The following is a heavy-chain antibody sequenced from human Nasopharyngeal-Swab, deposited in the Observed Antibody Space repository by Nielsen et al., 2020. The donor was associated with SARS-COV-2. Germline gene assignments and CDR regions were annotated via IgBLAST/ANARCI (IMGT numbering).Heavy chain of an antibody. D-gene: IGHD3-10*01. V-gene: IGHV4-30-4*01. J-gene: IGHJ4*02. CDR2: VYYSGST. Sequence: WIRQPPGKGLEWIGYVYYSGSTYHNPSLKSRVTISVDTSKNQFSLKLSSVTAADTAVYYCARDLHEYGSGLYYFDYWGQGTLVTVSS. CDR3: ARDLHEYGSGLYYFDY.